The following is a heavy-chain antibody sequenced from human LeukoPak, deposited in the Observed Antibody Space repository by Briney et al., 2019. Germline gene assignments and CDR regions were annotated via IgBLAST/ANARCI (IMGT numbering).Heavy chain of an antibody. V-gene: IGHV3-66*01. CDR2: IYSGGST. CDR3: ARAGCSGGSCYSSHYGMDV. Sequence: GGSLRLSCAASGFTVSSNYMSWVRHAPGKGLEWFPVIYSGGSTYYADSVKGRFTISRDNSKNTVYLQMNSLRAEDTALYYCARAGCSGGSCYSSHYGMDVWGQGTTVTVSS. D-gene: IGHD2-15*01. CDR1: GFTVSSNY. J-gene: IGHJ6*02.